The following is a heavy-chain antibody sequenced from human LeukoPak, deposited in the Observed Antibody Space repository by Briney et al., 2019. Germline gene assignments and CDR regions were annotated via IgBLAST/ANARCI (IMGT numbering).Heavy chain of an antibody. Sequence: GASVKVSCKASGNTFIGNYIHWVRQARGQGLEWMGWINPNSGGANYAQRFQGRVTMTRDTSVTTAFLDLDSLTSDDTAVYYCVTRSYTSGWPTWGQGTLVTVSS. D-gene: IGHD6-19*01. V-gene: IGHV1-2*02. CDR1: GNTFIGNY. J-gene: IGHJ5*02. CDR2: INPNSGGA. CDR3: VTRSYTSGWPT.